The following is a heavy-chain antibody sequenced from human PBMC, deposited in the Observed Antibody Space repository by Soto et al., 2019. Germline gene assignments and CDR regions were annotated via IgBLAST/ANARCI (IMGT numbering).Heavy chain of an antibody. CDR2: ISGSGGST. CDR3: LTGEGEEYYYYYGMDV. J-gene: IGHJ6*02. Sequence: EVQLLESGGGLVQPGGSLRLSCAASGFTFSSYAMSWVRQAPGKGLEWVSAISGSGGSTYYADSVKGRFTISRDNSKNTLYLQMNSLRAEDTAVYYCLTGEGEEYYYYYGMDVWGQGTTVTVSS. V-gene: IGHV3-23*01. CDR1: GFTFSSYA. D-gene: IGHD3-16*01.